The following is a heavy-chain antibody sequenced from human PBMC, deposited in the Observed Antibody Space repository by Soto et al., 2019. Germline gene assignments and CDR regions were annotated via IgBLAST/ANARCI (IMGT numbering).Heavy chain of an antibody. CDR1: GGSISSSNW. V-gene: IGHV4-4*02. CDR2: IYHSGST. CDR3: ARTYRSGTQPYYLDY. Sequence: QVQLQESGPGLVKASGTLSLTCDVSGGSISSSNWWTWVRRPPGKGLEWIGEIYHSGSTNYNPSLKSRATLSVDKSKNQFSLKLTSVTAADTAVYYCARTYRSGTQPYYLDYWGQGTLVSVSS. J-gene: IGHJ4*02. D-gene: IGHD6-19*01.